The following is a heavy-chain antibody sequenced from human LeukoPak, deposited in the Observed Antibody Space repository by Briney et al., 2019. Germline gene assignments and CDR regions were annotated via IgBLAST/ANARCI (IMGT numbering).Heavy chain of an antibody. CDR3: AQTGVVIIGNWFDP. CDR2: IYHSGST. CDR1: GYSISSGYY. D-gene: IGHD3-3*01. Sequence: KPSETPSLTCTVSGYSISSGYYWGWIRQPPGKGLEWIGSIYHSGSTYYNPSLKSRVTISVDTSKNQFSLKLSSVTAADTAVYYCAQTGVVIIGNWFDPWGQGTLVTVSS. J-gene: IGHJ5*02. V-gene: IGHV4-38-2*02.